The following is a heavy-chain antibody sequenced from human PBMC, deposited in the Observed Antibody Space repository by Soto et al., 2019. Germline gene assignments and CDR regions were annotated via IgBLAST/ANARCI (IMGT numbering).Heavy chain of an antibody. CDR2: ISSRGSGSTM. V-gene: IGHV3-48*03. J-gene: IGHJ4*02. Sequence: GGSLRLSCVASGFIFTNYEMNWVRQAPGKGLEWVSYISSRGSGSTMYYADSVKGRFTVSRDNTKNSLFLQMNSLRVDDTAVYYCARGGPRAFDIWGQGTLVTVSS. CDR3: ARGGPRAFDI. CDR1: GFIFTNYE. D-gene: IGHD3-9*01.